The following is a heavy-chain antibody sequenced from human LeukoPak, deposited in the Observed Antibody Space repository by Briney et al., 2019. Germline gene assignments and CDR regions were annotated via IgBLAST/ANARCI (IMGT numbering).Heavy chain of an antibody. V-gene: IGHV4-39*07. Sequence: SETLSLTCTVCGVSISSSNSYWGWIRQPPGKGLEWIGSIYYSGSTYYNPSLKSRVTISVDTSKNQFSLKLSSVTAADTAVYYCARGLGGYDDYWGQGTLVTVSS. D-gene: IGHD5-12*01. CDR2: IYYSGST. CDR3: ARGLGGYDDY. CDR1: GVSISSSNSY. J-gene: IGHJ4*02.